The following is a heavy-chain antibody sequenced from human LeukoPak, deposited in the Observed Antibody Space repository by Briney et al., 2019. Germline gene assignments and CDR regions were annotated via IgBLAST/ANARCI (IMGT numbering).Heavy chain of an antibody. J-gene: IGHJ4*02. CDR2: ISSSSSYI. CDR3: ALGEPRSPFDY. V-gene: IGHV3-21*01. Sequence: GGSLRLSCVASGFTFSHYSLHWVRQAPGKGLEWVSSISSSSSYIYYADSVKGRFTISRDNAKNSLYLQMNSLRAEDTAVYYCALGEPRSPFDYWGQGTLVTVSS. CDR1: GFTFSHYS. D-gene: IGHD1-26*01.